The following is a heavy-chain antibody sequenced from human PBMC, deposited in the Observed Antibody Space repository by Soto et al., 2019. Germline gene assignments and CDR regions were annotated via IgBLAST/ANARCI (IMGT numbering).Heavy chain of an antibody. V-gene: IGHV1-18*01. Sequence: QVQLVQSGDEMRKPGASVKVSCQASGYTFSNYGITWVRQAPGQGLEWMGWISAHNGNSKYAQSLQGRLTLTTDTSPRTGQMEPRSPRSGGTALYYLARDWYFYGSGSPNHMDVWGKGTTVSVSS. J-gene: IGHJ6*03. CDR1: GYTFSNYG. CDR2: ISAHNGNS. CDR3: ARDWYFYGSGSPNHMDV. D-gene: IGHD3-10*01.